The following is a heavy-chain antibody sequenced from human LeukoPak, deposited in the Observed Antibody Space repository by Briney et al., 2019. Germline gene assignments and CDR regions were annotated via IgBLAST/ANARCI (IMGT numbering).Heavy chain of an antibody. CDR1: AYSISRGYY. CDR3: ARAPKSIVSAGHSDF. Sequence: SETLSLTCAVSAYSISRGYYWVWFRQPPGKGLEWLGTIYHSGTTYYNPSLKGRVTSSVDLSKNQFSLRLSSVTAADTAVYYCARAPKSIVSAGHSDFWGQGTLVTVSS. V-gene: IGHV4-38-2*01. CDR2: IYHSGTT. J-gene: IGHJ4*02. D-gene: IGHD6-6*01.